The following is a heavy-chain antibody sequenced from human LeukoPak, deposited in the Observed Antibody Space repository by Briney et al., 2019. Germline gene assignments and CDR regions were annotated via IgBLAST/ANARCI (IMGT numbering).Heavy chain of an antibody. CDR2: INHSGST. CDR1: GGSFSGYY. CDR3: ASAGRDSSGYPDAFDI. J-gene: IGHJ3*02. D-gene: IGHD3-22*01. Sequence: PSETLSLTCAVYGGSFSGYYWSWLRQPPGKGLEWIGEINHSGSTNYNPSLKSRVTISVDTSKNQFSLKLSSVTAADTAVYYCASAGRDSSGYPDAFDIWGQGTMVTVSS. V-gene: IGHV4-34*01.